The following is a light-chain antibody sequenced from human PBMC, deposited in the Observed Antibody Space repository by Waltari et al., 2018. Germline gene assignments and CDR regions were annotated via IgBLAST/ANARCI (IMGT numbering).Light chain of an antibody. V-gene: IGLV2-8*01. CDR3: SSYAGNNNYI. Sequence: QSVLTQPPSASGSPGQSVSISCTGTSSDVGGYDYVSWYQQHPGKAPKLMIYDVSKRPSGVPDRFSASKSGNTASLTVSGLQADDEADYYCSSYAGNNNYIFGSGTKVTVL. J-gene: IGLJ1*01. CDR2: DVS. CDR1: SSDVGGYDY.